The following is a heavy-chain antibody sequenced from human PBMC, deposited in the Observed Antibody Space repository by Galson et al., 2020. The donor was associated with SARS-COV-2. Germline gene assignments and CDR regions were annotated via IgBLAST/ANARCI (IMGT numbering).Heavy chain of an antibody. Sequence: PGGSLRLSCAASGFTFSSNWMHWVRQAPGKGLVWVSRINSDGSSTIYADSVKGRFTISRDNAKNTLYLQMNSLRAEDTAVYYCARDPTVTDVAFDIWGQGTMVTVSS. CDR3: ARDPTVTDVAFDI. J-gene: IGHJ3*02. V-gene: IGHV3-74*01. CDR1: GFTFSSNW. D-gene: IGHD4-17*01. CDR2: INSDGSST.